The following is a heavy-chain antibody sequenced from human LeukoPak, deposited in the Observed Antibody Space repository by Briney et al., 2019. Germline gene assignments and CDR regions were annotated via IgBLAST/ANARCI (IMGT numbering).Heavy chain of an antibody. CDR1: GYTFTGYY. CDR2: INPIIGGT. CDR3: ARYCSSTSCYSDY. J-gene: IGHJ4*02. V-gene: IGHV1-2*06. D-gene: IGHD2-2*01. Sequence: ASVKVSCKASGYTFTGYYMHWVRQAPGQGLEYMGRINPIIGGTVYAQKFQGRVTMTRETTITTAYMELTRLTSDDTAVYYCARYCSSTSCYSDYWGQGTLVTVSS.